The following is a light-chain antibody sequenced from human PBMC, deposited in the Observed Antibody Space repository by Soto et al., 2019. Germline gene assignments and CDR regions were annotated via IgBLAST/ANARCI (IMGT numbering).Light chain of an antibody. Sequence: DIQVTQSPSTLSSSLGDSVTITCGASQSIGTWLAWYQQKPGKAPKLLIFDDSTLESGVPSRFSGSGSGTDLNLTISRLQPDDFATYYCQKYSDSSGACGQGTKVDIK. CDR1: QSIGTW. CDR2: DDS. CDR3: QKYSDSSGA. V-gene: IGKV1-5*01. J-gene: IGKJ1*01.